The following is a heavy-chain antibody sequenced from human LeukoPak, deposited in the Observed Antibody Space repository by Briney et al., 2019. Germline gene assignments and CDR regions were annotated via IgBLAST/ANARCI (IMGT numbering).Heavy chain of an antibody. CDR3: ARGIVATNGGDY. V-gene: IGHV3-21*01. CDR2: ISSSSSYI. D-gene: IGHD5-12*01. CDR1: GFTFSSYS. J-gene: IGHJ4*02. Sequence: GGSLRLSCAASGFTFSSYSMNWVRQAPGKGLEWVSSISSSSSYIYYADSVKGRFTISRDNAKNSLYLQMNSLRAEDTAVYYCARGIVATNGGDYWGQGTLVTGSS.